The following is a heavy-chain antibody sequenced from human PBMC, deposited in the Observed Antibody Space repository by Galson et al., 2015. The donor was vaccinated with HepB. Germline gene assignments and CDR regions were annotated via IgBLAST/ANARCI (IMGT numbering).Heavy chain of an antibody. CDR2: IIPIFGTA. D-gene: IGHD3-10*01. CDR3: ARGYYGSGSYYNYLGY. Sequence: SVKVSCKASGGTFSSYAISWVRQAPGQGLEWMGGIIPIFGTANYAQKFQGRVTITADESTSTAYMELSSLRSEDTAVYYCARGYYGSGSYYNYLGYWGQGALVTVSS. J-gene: IGHJ4*02. V-gene: IGHV1-69*13. CDR1: GGTFSSYA.